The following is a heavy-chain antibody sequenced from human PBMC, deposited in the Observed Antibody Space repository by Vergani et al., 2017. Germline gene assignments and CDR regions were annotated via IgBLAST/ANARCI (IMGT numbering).Heavy chain of an antibody. CDR2: ISWNRGSI. CDR1: GFTFDDYA. V-gene: IGHV3-9*01. Sequence: EVQLVESGGGLVQPGRSLRLSCAASGFTFDDYAMHWVRQAPGKGLEWVSGISWNRGSIGYADSVKGRFTISRDNAKNSLYLQMNSLRAEDTALYYCARKVGSSGWYGDPNWFDPWGQGTLVTVSS. CDR3: ARKVGSSGWYGDPNWFDP. D-gene: IGHD6-19*01. J-gene: IGHJ5*02.